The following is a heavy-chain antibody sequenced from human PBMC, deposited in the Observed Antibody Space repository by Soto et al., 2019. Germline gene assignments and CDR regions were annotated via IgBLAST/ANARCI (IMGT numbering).Heavy chain of an antibody. CDR2: INDSGSS. D-gene: IGHD3-10*01. V-gene: IGHV4-34*01. CDR3: ARVAWSGSGSSFDY. J-gene: IGHJ4*02. CDR1: GGSFSGYY. Sequence: QVQLPQWGAGLLKPSETLSLTCAVYGGSFSGYYWSYIRQPPGKGLEWIGEINDSGSSNYNPSLKSRVTISVDTSKNQFSLKLSSVTAADTAVYYCARVAWSGSGSSFDYWGQGTLVTVSS.